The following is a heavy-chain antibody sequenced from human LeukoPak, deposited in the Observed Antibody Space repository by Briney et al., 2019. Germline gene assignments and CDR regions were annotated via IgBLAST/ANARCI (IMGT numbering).Heavy chain of an antibody. Sequence: GGSLRLSCAASGFTFSDFWMSWVRQSPGKGLECVASTNEAGGDKYYVDSVKGRFTISRDNSKNSLSLQMNSLTAEDTAIYYCAIATTGRGAFGSWGQGTLVSVSS. CDR3: AIATTGRGAFGS. CDR1: GFTFSDFW. D-gene: IGHD1-1*01. J-gene: IGHJ4*02. V-gene: IGHV3-7*01. CDR2: TNEAGGDK.